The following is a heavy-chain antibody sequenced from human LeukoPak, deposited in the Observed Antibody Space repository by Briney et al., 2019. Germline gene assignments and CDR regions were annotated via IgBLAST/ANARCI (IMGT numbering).Heavy chain of an antibody. D-gene: IGHD3-10*01. Sequence: TSETLSLTCTVSGGSISSYYWSWIRQPAGKGLEWIGRIYTSGSTNYNPSLKSRVTMSVDKSKDQFSLKLSSVTAADTAVYYCARVHYYGSGPREYFDYWGQGTLVTVSS. CDR2: IYTSGST. CDR3: ARVHYYGSGPREYFDY. V-gene: IGHV4-4*07. J-gene: IGHJ4*02. CDR1: GGSISSYY.